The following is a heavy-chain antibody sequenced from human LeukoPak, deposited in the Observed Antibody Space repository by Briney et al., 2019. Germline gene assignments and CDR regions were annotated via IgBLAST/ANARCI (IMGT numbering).Heavy chain of an antibody. J-gene: IGHJ4*02. CDR1: GYTFTSDA. V-gene: IGHV1-3*01. Sequence: ASVKASCKASGYTFTSDAIHWVRQAPGQRPEWMGWVSGGDGTTRYSQKFQGRVTLTRDTSANTAYMDLSSLTSEDTAVYFCARGYSSGWYLDYWGQGTLVTVSS. D-gene: IGHD6-19*01. CDR2: VSGGDGTT. CDR3: ARGYSSGWYLDY.